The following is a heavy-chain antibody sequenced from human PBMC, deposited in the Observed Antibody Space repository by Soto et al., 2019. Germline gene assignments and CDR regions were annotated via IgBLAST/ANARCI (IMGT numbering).Heavy chain of an antibody. V-gene: IGHV2-5*02. CDR2: IYWDDEK. D-gene: IGHD1-1*01. CDR3: AHRGTGNTFDY. J-gene: IGHJ4*02. CDR1: GFSLSTSAMG. Sequence: QITLKESGPTLVKPTQTLTLPCTFSGFSLSTSAMGVGWIRQPPGKALEWLALIYWDDEKRYSPSLKNRLTITKDAPRNQVVLTMTHMDPVDTATYYCAHRGTGNTFDYWGQGTLVTVSS.